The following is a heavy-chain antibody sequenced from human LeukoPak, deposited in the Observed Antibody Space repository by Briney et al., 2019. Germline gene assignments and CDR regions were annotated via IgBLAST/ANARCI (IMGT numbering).Heavy chain of an antibody. V-gene: IGHV3-23*01. D-gene: IGHD3-22*01. J-gene: IGHJ4*02. Sequence: GGSLRLSCAASGFTLASYWMSWVRQAPGKGLEWVSAISGSGGSTYYADSVKGRFTISRDNSKNTLYLQMNSLRAEDTAVYYCAKDLIDDSSGYYGPAFDYWGQGTLVTVSS. CDR2: ISGSGGST. CDR3: AKDLIDDSSGYYGPAFDY. CDR1: GFTLASYW.